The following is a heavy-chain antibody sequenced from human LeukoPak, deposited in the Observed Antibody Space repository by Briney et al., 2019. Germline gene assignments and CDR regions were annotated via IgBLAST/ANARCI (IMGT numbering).Heavy chain of an antibody. CDR2: INPSGGGT. V-gene: IGHV1-46*01. CDR3: ARFRSGGTCYSCGFDI. CDR1: GYTFTRYY. J-gene: IGHJ3*02. D-gene: IGHD2-15*01. Sequence: ASVKVSCKASGYTFTRYYIHWVRQAPGQGLEWMGIINPSGGGTAYAQKFQGRVTMTRDTSTSTVYMELSSLRSEDTAVYYCARFRSGGTCYSCGFDIWGQGTMVTVSS.